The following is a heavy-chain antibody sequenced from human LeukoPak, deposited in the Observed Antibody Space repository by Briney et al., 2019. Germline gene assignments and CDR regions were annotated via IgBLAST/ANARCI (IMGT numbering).Heavy chain of an antibody. J-gene: IGHJ4*01. CDR2: ISNDGSSR. D-gene: IGHD6-13*01. Sequence: GGSLRLSCAASGFTFTNYWMHWVRQGQGKGLVWVSRISNDGSSRHYADSVKGRFTISRDNSKNMMYLQMNSLRAEDTAVYYCASASSHRIAAGGDYWGHGTLVTVPS. V-gene: IGHV3-74*01. CDR1: GFTFTNYW. CDR3: ASASSHRIAAGGDY.